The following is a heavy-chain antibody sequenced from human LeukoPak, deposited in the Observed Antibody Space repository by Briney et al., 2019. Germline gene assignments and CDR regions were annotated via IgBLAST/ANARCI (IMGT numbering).Heavy chain of an antibody. CDR3: ARHYDGSGYYYFAY. J-gene: IGHJ4*02. V-gene: IGHV5-51*01. CDR1: GYSFTSYW. Sequence: GESLKISCKGSGYSFTSYWIAWVRQMPGKGLEWMGIIYPGDSNTRYSPSFQGHVTISAGKSISTAYLQWSSLRASDTAMYYCARHYDGSGYYYFAYWGQGTLVTVSS. D-gene: IGHD3-22*01. CDR2: IYPGDSNT.